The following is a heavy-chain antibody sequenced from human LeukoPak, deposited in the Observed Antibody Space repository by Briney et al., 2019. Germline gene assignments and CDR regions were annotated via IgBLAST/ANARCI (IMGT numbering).Heavy chain of an antibody. CDR1: GFIFSRYG. Sequence: GGSLRLSCAASGFIFSRYGMNWVRQVPGKGLEWVSAISSDGSTYYADSVKGRFTVSRDNSKNTLYLQMNSLRAEDTAIYYCAKILYGSGYFLLDSWGQGTLVTVSS. J-gene: IGHJ4*02. V-gene: IGHV3-23*01. CDR2: ISSDGST. D-gene: IGHD3-3*01. CDR3: AKILYGSGYFLLDS.